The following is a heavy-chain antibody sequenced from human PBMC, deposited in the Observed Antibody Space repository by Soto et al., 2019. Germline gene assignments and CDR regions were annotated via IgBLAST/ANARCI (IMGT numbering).Heavy chain of an antibody. CDR3: ARVKGIAARPYYYYYGTDV. D-gene: IGHD6-6*01. J-gene: IGHJ6*02. CDR1: GGFVSSGSYY. CDR2: IYYSGST. V-gene: IGHV4-61*01. Sequence: PSETLSLTCTVSGGFVSSGSYYWSWIRQPPGKGLEWIGYIYYSGSTNYNPSLKSRVTISVDTSKNQFSLKLSSVTAADTAVYYCARVKGIAARPYYYYYGTDVWGQGTTVTVSS.